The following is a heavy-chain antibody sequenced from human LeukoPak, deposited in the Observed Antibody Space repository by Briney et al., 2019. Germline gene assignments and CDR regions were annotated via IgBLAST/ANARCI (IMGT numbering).Heavy chain of an antibody. V-gene: IGHV3-66*02. J-gene: IGHJ6*03. CDR3: ARDRWDSAVTYHYYYYMDV. CDR1: GFTVSSNY. Sequence: GGSLRLSCAASGFTVSSNYMSWVRQAPGKGLEWVSVIYSGGSTYYADSVKGRFTISRDNSKNTLHLQMNSLRAEDTAVYYCARDRWDSAVTYHYYYYMDVWGKGTTVTVSS. D-gene: IGHD4-17*01. CDR2: IYSGGST.